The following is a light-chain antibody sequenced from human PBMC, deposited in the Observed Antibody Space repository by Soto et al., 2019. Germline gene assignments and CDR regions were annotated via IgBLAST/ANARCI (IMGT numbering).Light chain of an antibody. CDR1: QSISSW. J-gene: IGKJ1*01. V-gene: IGKV1-5*03. CDR2: KAS. Sequence: DIQMTQSPSTLSASVGDRVTITCRASQSISSWLAWYQQKPGKAPKLLIYKASSLESGVPSRFSGSGSGTDFSLTISRLQPDDFATYYCQQYNSYPWTFGQGSKVEIK. CDR3: QQYNSYPWT.